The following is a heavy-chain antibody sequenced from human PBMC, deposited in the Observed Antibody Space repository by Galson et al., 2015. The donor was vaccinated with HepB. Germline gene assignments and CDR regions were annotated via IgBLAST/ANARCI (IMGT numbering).Heavy chain of an antibody. CDR2: INPSDGGT. D-gene: IGHD3-22*01. CDR1: GYTFTRYY. J-gene: IGHJ4*02. Sequence: SVKVSCKASGYTFTRYYMEWVRQAPGQGLEWMGIINPSDGGTSYAQRFQGRVTMTRDTSTSTVYMEVSSLRSEDTAVYYCARARGEQNGYYYVGRLDYWGQGTLVTVSS. V-gene: IGHV1-46*01. CDR3: ARARGEQNGYYYVGRLDY.